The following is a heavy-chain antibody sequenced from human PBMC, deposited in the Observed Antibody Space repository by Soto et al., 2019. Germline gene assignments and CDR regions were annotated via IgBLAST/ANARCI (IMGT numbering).Heavy chain of an antibody. V-gene: IGHV1-69*13. Sequence: SVKVSCKASGGDFSTYAISWVRQAPGQGLEWVGGIIPILRTPTYAQNFQGRITISADDSTSTAYMELNGLRSDDTAIYYCVRDSLVPAAADYFYGMDVWGQGTTVTVSS. J-gene: IGHJ6*02. CDR1: GGDFSTYA. D-gene: IGHD2-2*01. CDR3: VRDSLVPAAADYFYGMDV. CDR2: IIPILRTP.